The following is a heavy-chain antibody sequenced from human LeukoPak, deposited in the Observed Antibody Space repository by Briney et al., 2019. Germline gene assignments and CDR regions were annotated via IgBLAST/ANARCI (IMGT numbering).Heavy chain of an antibody. CDR1: AYSFTSYW. J-gene: IGHJ6*03. CDR3: ARIATIRRHYYYMDV. D-gene: IGHD5-12*01. Sequence: GESLKISCKGSAYSFTSYWIGWVRQMPGKGLEWMGIIYPGDSDTRYSPSFQGQVTISADKSISTAYLQWSSLKASDTAMYCCARIATIRRHYYYMDVWGKGTTVTVSS. V-gene: IGHV5-51*01. CDR2: IYPGDSDT.